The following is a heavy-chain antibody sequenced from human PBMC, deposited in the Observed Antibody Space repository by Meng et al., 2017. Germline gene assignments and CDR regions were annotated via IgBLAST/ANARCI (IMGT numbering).Heavy chain of an antibody. CDR3: ARGNRYSGSYYYYGMDV. Sequence: SETLSLTCAVYGGSFSGYYWSWIRQPPGKGLEWIGKINHSGSNNYNPSLKSRVTISVDTSKKQFSLKLSSVTAADTAVYYCARGNRYSGSYYYYGMDVWGQGTTVTVSS. CDR1: GGSFSGYY. J-gene: IGHJ6*02. CDR2: INHSGSN. D-gene: IGHD1-26*01. V-gene: IGHV4-34*01.